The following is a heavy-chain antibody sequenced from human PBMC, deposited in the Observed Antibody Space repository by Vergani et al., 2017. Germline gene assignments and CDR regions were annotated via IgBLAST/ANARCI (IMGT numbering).Heavy chain of an antibody. CDR1: GDSMNTYY. J-gene: IGHJ4*02. Sequence: QVQLQESGPGLVKPSETLSLTCSVSGDSMNTYYWTWIRQPPGKGLEWIGYIYDSGDTKYNPSLKSRVTMSLDTSKNQFSLNLYPVTAADTAGYYCARGALWWLREIYCWGEGTLVTVSS. D-gene: IGHD2-21*01. CDR2: IYDSGDT. V-gene: IGHV4-59*01. CDR3: ARGALWWLREIYC.